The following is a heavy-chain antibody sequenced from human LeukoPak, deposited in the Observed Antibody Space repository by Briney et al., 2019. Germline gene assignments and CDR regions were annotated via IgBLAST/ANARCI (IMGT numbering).Heavy chain of an antibody. CDR3: ARGFSSYPAE. Sequence: GGSLRLSCAASGFTFDDYYMSWIRQDPGGGLDWVSYISNGGGHISYADSVKGRFTISRDNTKNSLYLHMDSLRADDTAVYYCARGFSSYPAEWGQGTLVTISS. V-gene: IGHV3-11*01. J-gene: IGHJ4*02. CDR2: ISNGGGHI. CDR1: GFTFDDYY. D-gene: IGHD3-16*02.